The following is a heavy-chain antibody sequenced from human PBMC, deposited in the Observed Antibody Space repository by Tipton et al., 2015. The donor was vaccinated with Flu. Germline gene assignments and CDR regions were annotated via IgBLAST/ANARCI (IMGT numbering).Heavy chain of an antibody. J-gene: IGHJ3*02. Sequence: QLVQSGAEVKKPGSSVKVSCKASRDTFSSNSISWVRQAPGQGLEWMGGIIPVFGRTNYAEKFQGRVTITGDRSTSTVYLELSSLTSEDTAVYFCARDEGAVDVNDAFDTWGQGTMVTVS. CDR3: ARDEGAVDVNDAFDT. D-gene: IGHD2-15*01. CDR1: RDTFSSNS. CDR2: IIPVFGRT. V-gene: IGHV1-69*06.